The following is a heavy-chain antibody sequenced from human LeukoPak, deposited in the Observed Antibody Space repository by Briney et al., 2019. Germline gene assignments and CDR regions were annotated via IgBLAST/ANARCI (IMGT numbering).Heavy chain of an antibody. CDR3: ATDFYDSS. J-gene: IGHJ4*02. V-gene: IGHV3-15*07. D-gene: IGHD3-22*01. CDR2: IRSNSDGGTI. CDR1: GFTFSNAW. Sequence: GGSLRLSCATSGFTFSNAWMNWVRQAPGKGLEWVGRIRSNSDGGTIDYAAPVKGRFTLSRDDSKTTLYLQMNSLQTEDTAVYYCATDFYDSSWGQGTLVTVSS.